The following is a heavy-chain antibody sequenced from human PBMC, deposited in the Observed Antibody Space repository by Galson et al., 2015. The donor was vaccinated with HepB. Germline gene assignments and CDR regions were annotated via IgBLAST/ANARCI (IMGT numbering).Heavy chain of an antibody. V-gene: IGHV3-74*01. CDR3: AREFVAVPGRNSDAFDM. CDR2: IDNDGSYV. CDR1: GFTFSNYW. Sequence: SQRLSCAASGFTFSNYWVHWVRQVPGKGLVWVSRIDNDGSYVNYGDSGQGRFTISRDNAKNTVNLQMNSLRAEDTAVYYCAREFVAVPGRNSDAFDMWGRGTMVTVSS. D-gene: IGHD6-19*01. J-gene: IGHJ3*02.